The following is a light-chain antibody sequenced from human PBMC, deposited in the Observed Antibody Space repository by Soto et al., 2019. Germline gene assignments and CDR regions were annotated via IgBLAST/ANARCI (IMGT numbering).Light chain of an antibody. Sequence: QCALTQPRSVSGSPGQSVTISCTGTSSDVGGYKFVSWYQHHPGKAPKLMIYDVSQRPSGVPDRFSGSRSGYTASLTISGLQTEDEADYFCCSYAGNYNVLFGGGTKLTVL. CDR2: DVS. CDR3: CSYAGNYNVL. J-gene: IGLJ2*01. CDR1: SSDVGGYKF. V-gene: IGLV2-11*01.